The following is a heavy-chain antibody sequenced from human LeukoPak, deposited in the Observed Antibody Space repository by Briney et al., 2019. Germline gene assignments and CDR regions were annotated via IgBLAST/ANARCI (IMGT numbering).Heavy chain of an antibody. D-gene: IGHD3-10*01. J-gene: IGHJ6*03. CDR2: INHSGST. Sequence: PETLSLTCAVYGGSFSGYYWSWIRQPPGKGLEWIGEINHSGSTNYNPSLTSRVTISVDTSKNQFSLKLSSVTAADTAVYYCARGRGGSGSYRFYYYMDVWGKGTTVTVSS. V-gene: IGHV4-34*01. CDR1: GGSFSGYY. CDR3: ARGRGGSGSYRFYYYMDV.